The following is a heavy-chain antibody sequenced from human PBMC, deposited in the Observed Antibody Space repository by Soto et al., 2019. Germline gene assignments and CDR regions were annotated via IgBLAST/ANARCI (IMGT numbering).Heavy chain of an antibody. V-gene: IGHV3-23*01. Sequence: EVQLLESGGGLVQPGGSLRLSWAAAGFTFSSYAMSWVRQAPGKWLEWVAAISSSGGSKYYPYSVKGRFTITRDNSNNPLYLKKNSLRDEDTAVYYCAKEKGGYSGYDVDYWGQGNLVTVSS. J-gene: IGHJ4*02. CDR3: AKEKGGYSGYDVDY. D-gene: IGHD5-12*01. CDR2: ISSSGGSK. CDR1: GFTFSSYA.